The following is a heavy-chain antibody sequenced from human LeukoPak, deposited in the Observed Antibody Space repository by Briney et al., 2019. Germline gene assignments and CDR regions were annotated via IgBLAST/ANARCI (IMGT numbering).Heavy chain of an antibody. CDR1: GFIFSHYS. V-gene: IGHV3-48*02. CDR2: ISSSSVTT. CDR3: ARGSLRSGSLIDY. J-gene: IGHJ4*02. Sequence: PGGSLRLSCAASGFIFSHYSMNCVRQAPGKGLEWVSYISSSSVTTYYADSVKGRFTVSRDNAKDSLNLQMNYLRDEDTAVYYCARGSLRSGSLIDYWGQGTLVTVSS. D-gene: IGHD6-19*01.